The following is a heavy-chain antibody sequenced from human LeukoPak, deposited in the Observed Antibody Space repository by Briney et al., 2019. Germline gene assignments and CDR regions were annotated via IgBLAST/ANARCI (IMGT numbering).Heavy chain of an antibody. D-gene: IGHD1-26*01. Sequence: PGGSLRLSCASSGFTVSNNYRSWVRQAPGKGLEWVSVLYNSDSTYYADSVKGRFTISRDNSKNTMYLQMNSLRAEDTAIYYCARDPGIDAFYVWGQGTMVTVSS. V-gene: IGHV3-53*01. CDR2: LYNSDST. CDR3: ARDPGIDAFYV. CDR1: GFTVSNNY. J-gene: IGHJ3*01.